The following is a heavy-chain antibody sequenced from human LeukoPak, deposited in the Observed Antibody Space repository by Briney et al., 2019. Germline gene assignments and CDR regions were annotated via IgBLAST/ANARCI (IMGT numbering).Heavy chain of an antibody. CDR2: ISGSDAGT. V-gene: IGHV3-23*01. J-gene: IGHJ4*02. CDR1: GFTFNNYA. D-gene: IGHD2-15*01. Sequence: GGSLRLSCAASGFTFNNYAMSWVRQAPGKGLEWVSAISGSDAGTYYADSVKGRFTISRDNSKNTVYLQMNSLRVGDTAVYYCARRDIVVIVSASDYWGQGTLVTVSS. CDR3: ARRDIVVIVSASDY.